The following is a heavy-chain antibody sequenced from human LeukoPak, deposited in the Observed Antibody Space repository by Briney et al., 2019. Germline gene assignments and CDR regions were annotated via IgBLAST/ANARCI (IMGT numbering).Heavy chain of an antibody. Sequence: GASVKVSCKASGYTFSSSGIYWVRQVPGQGLEWMGWINPNSGGTNYAQKFQGRVTMTRDTSISTAYMELSRLRSDDTAVYYCARVPTDYANWFDPWGQGTLVTVSS. CDR1: GYTFSSSG. J-gene: IGHJ5*02. D-gene: IGHD4-17*01. CDR3: ARVPTDYANWFDP. CDR2: INPNSGGT. V-gene: IGHV1-2*02.